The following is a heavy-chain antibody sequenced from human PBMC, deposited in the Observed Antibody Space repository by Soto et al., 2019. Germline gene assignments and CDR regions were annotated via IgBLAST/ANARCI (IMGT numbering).Heavy chain of an antibody. V-gene: IGHV3-53*01. J-gene: IGHJ3*01. CDR2: IYSGGST. Sequence: GVLKISCAGSGFIVSSYYMSWVRQAPGKGLEWISVIYSGGSTYYADSVKGRFTISRDNSENTLYLQLNSLRAEDTAVYYCAKSGGNGWFADAFDVWGQGTMVTVSS. CDR3: AKSGGNGWFADAFDV. CDR1: GFIVSSYY. D-gene: IGHD6-19*01.